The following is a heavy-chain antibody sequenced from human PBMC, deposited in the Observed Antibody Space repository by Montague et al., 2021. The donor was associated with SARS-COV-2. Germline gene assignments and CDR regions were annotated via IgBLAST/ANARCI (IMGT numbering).Heavy chain of an antibody. J-gene: IGHJ1*01. CDR3: AKGRMSVAENFQH. Sequence: SLRLSCAASGFTFSSYAMNWVRQAPGKGLEWVSLIYNGGLDTFYADSVEGRFTISRDNSNNMLYLQMSSLRAEDTAVYYCAKGRMSVAENFQHWGQGTLVTVSS. CDR1: GFTFSSYA. CDR2: IYNGGLDT. V-gene: IGHV3-23*03.